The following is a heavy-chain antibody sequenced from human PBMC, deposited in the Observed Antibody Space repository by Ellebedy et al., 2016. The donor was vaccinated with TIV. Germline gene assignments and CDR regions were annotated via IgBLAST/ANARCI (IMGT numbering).Heavy chain of an antibody. CDR2: ISSSSSTI. D-gene: IGHD1-26*01. V-gene: IGHV3-48*04. CDR1: GFSFSVYA. CDR3: ARPAYSGSYSEDY. J-gene: IGHJ4*02. Sequence: GGSLRLSXAASGFSFSVYAMNWVRQAPGKGLEWVSYISSSSSTIYYADSVKGRFTISRDNAKNSLYLQMNSLRAEDTAVYYCARPAYSGSYSEDYWGQGTLVTVSS.